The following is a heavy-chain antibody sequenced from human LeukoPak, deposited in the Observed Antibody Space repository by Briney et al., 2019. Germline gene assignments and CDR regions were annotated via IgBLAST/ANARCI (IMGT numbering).Heavy chain of an antibody. J-gene: IGHJ4*02. Sequence: GRSLRLSCAASGFTFSSYAMHGVRQAPGKGLEWMAVISYDGSNKYYADSVKGRFTISRNNSKNTLYLQMNSLRAEDTAVYYCARDQTGAYYDSSGYYWVFWGQGTLVTVSS. CDR3: ARDQTGAYYDSSGYYWVF. CDR1: GFTFSSYA. V-gene: IGHV3-30-3*01. CDR2: ISYDGSNK. D-gene: IGHD3-22*01.